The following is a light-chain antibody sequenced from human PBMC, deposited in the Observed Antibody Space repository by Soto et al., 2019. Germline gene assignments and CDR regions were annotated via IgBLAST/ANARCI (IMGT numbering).Light chain of an antibody. CDR3: QQYHNWPPQYT. V-gene: IGKV3-15*01. J-gene: IGKJ2*01. Sequence: EIVMTQSPATLSVSPGERATLSCRASQAVSSNLAWYQQKPGQAPRLLIYGASTRATGVPARFSGSGSGTEFTLTISRLQSEDFAVYYCQQYHNWPPQYTFGQGTKLQIK. CDR1: QAVSSN. CDR2: GAS.